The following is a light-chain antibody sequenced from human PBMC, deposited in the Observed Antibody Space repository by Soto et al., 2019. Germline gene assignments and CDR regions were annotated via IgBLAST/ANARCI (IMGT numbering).Light chain of an antibody. CDR3: QSYDSRLRRV. V-gene: IGLV1-40*01. CDR2: GNS. J-gene: IGLJ2*01. CDR1: SSNIGAGYD. Sequence: QLVLTQPPSVSGAPGQRVTISCTGSSSNIGAGYDVHWYQQLPGTAPKLLIYGNSNRPSGVPDRFSGSKSGTSASLAITGLQAEDEADYYCQSYDSRLRRVFGGGTKLTVL.